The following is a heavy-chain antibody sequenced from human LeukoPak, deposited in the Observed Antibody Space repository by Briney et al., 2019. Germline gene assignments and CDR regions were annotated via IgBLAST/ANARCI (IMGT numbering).Heavy chain of an antibody. D-gene: IGHD3-9*01. Sequence: GGSLRLSCAASGFTFSDYYMSWIRQAPGKGLEWVSYISSSGSTIYYADSVKGRFTISRDNAKNSLYLQMNSLRAEDTAVYYCARVPPEYHDISEGGGGYYYYYYMDVWGKGTTVTVSS. J-gene: IGHJ6*03. CDR2: ISSSGSTI. V-gene: IGHV3-11*04. CDR1: GFTFSDYY. CDR3: ARVPPEYHDISEGGGGYYYYYYMDV.